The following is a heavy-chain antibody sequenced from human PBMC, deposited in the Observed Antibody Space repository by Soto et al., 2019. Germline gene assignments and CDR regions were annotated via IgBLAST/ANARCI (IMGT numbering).Heavy chain of an antibody. J-gene: IGHJ4*02. D-gene: IGHD4-17*01. V-gene: IGHV3-23*01. CDR3: AKGTAVTTGDMAY. CDR2: LTGSGDST. Sequence: EVPLLESGGGLVQPGGSLRLSCAASGFTFSSFAMTWVRQAPGKGLEWVSSLTGSGDSTYYADSVKGRFTISRDNSKNKLYLQMNSLRADGTALYFCAKGTAVTTGDMAYWGQGLLVTVSS. CDR1: GFTFSSFA.